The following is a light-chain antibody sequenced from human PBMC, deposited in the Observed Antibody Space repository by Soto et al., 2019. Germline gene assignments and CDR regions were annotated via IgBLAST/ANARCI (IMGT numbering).Light chain of an antibody. J-gene: IGKJ1*01. CDR1: QSVSSSY. V-gene: IGKV3-20*01. CDR2: GAS. CDR3: QQYPGT. Sequence: EIVLTQSPGTLSLSPGERATLSCRASQSVSSSYLAWYQQKPGQAPRLLIYGASSRATGIPDRFSGSGSGTDFTLTISRLEPEDFAVYYCQQYPGTFGQATKVDIK.